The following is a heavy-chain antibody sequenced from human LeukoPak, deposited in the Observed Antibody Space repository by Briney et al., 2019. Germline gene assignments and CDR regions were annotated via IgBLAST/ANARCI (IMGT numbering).Heavy chain of an antibody. J-gene: IGHJ3*02. Sequence: SETLSLTCTVSGGSISSSSYYWGWIRQPPGKGLEWIGSIYYSGSTYYNPSLKSRVTISVGTSKNQFSLKLSSVTAADTAVYYCARDRGGAVRGAFDIWGQGTMVTVSS. CDR2: IYYSGST. CDR3: ARDRGGAVRGAFDI. D-gene: IGHD2-21*01. CDR1: GGSISSSSYY. V-gene: IGHV4-39*07.